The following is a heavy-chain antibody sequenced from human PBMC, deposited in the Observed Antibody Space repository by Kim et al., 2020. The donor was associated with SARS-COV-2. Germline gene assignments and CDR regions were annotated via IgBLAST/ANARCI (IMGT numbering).Heavy chain of an antibody. J-gene: IGHJ5*02. CDR3: ANDHYYGSGSYGWNWFDP. Sequence: KGRFTISRDNAKNSLYLQMNSLRAEDTAVYYCANDHYYGSGSYGWNWFDPWGQGTLVTVSS. D-gene: IGHD3-10*01. V-gene: IGHV3-11*06.